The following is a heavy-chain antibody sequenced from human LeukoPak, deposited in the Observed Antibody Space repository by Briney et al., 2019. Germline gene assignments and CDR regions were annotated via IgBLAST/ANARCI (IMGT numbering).Heavy chain of an antibody. J-gene: IGHJ4*02. CDR2: LSGSDGST. V-gene: IGHV3-23*01. CDR3: AKESPIQEWFFGYFDY. D-gene: IGHD3-3*01. Sequence: PGGSLRLSCAASGFTFSSYAMSWVRQAPGKGLDWVSSLSGSDGSTYYADSVKGRFTISRDNSKSTLSLQMNNLRAEDTAVYYCAKESPIQEWFFGYFDYWGQGTLVTVSS. CDR1: GFTFSSYA.